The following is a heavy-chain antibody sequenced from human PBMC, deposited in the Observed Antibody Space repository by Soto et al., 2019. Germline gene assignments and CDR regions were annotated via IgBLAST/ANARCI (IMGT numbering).Heavy chain of an antibody. CDR1: GFTFSGSA. Sequence: PGGSLRLSCAASGFTFSGSAMHWVRQASGKRLEWVGRIRSKANSYATAYAASVRGRFTISRDDSKNTAYLQMNSLKTEDTAVYYCTRQTHKAYDFWSGPTLGAFDIWGQGTMVTVSS. V-gene: IGHV3-73*01. D-gene: IGHD3-3*01. CDR2: IRSKANSYAT. CDR3: TRQTHKAYDFWSGPTLGAFDI. J-gene: IGHJ3*02.